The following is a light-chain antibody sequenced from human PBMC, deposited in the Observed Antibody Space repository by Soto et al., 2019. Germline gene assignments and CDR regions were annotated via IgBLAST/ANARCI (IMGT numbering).Light chain of an antibody. CDR2: GAS. Sequence: AIQMNQSPSSLSASVGDRVTITCRASQGIGTELGWYQLKPGKAPKLLVYGASTLQSGVLPRFSGSGSGTDFTLTISSLQPDDFATYYCLQDFSYPRTFGQGTKVEIK. CDR1: QGIGTE. CDR3: LQDFSYPRT. J-gene: IGKJ1*01. V-gene: IGKV1-6*02.